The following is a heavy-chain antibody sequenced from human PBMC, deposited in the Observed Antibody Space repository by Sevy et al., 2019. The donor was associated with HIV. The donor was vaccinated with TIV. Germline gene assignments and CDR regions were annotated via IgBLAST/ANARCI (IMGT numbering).Heavy chain of an antibody. Sequence: GGSLRLSCVASGFTVSSYYMSWVRQAPGRGLEWVSSIYSGGSTYYADSVKGRFTISSDKSKNTVYFQMNSLRAEDTAIYYCATYSGSSDYSFFQDWGQGTLVTVSS. CDR2: IYSGGST. D-gene: IGHD3-22*01. CDR3: ATYSGSSDYSFFQD. J-gene: IGHJ1*01. CDR1: GFTVSSYY. V-gene: IGHV3-53*01.